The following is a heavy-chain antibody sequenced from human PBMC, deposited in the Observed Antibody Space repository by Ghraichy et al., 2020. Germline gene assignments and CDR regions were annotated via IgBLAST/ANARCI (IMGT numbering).Heavy chain of an antibody. V-gene: IGHV3-7*04. J-gene: IGHJ5*01. D-gene: IGHD6-19*01. CDR3: AKGGAGSGWFDY. CDR1: GFTFSNYW. Sequence: GGSLRLSCAASGFTFSNYWMTWVRQAPGKGLEWVASIKKDGSEKYYVDSAKGRLTISRDNAKNSVDLQMNSLRDEDTAVYFCAKGGAGSGWFDYWGQGTLVTVSS. CDR2: IKKDGSEK.